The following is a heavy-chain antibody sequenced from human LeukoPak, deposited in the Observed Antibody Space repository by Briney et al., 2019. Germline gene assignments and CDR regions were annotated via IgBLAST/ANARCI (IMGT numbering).Heavy chain of an antibody. Sequence: PGGSLRLSCAASGFTFSSYSMTWVRQAPGKGLEWVSSMSSGGTYIYYADSVRGRFTISRDNAKNSLYLLMNTLRAEDTAVYYCARAVAGPSGRFDYWGQGTLVTVSS. D-gene: IGHD6-19*01. CDR1: GFTFSSYS. V-gene: IGHV3-21*04. CDR2: MSSGGTYI. J-gene: IGHJ4*02. CDR3: ARAVAGPSGRFDY.